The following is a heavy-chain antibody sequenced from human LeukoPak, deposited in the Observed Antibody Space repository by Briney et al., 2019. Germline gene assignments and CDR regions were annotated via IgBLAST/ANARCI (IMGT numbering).Heavy chain of an antibody. CDR2: LYYTGST. Sequence: PSETLSLTCTVSGGSISSSSYYWGWIRQPPGKGLEWIGSLYYTGSTYYNPSLKSRVTISVDTSKNQFSLKLRSVTAADTAVYYCARGVKIEYSSSSRNWYLDLWGRGTLVTVSS. CDR1: GGSISSSSYY. D-gene: IGHD6-6*01. V-gene: IGHV4-39*01. J-gene: IGHJ2*01. CDR3: ARGVKIEYSSSSRNWYLDL.